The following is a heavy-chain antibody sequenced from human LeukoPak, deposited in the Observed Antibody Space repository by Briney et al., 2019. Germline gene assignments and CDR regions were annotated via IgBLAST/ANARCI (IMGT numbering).Heavy chain of an antibody. CDR1: GFTFSDYY. D-gene: IGHD3-9*01. J-gene: IGHJ4*02. CDR2: IGFSGSPI. Sequence: PGGSLRLSCAAYGFTFSDYYMSWIRQAPGKGLEWVSSIGFSGSPIYYADSVKGRFTISRDNAKNSLYLQMNSLRAEDTAVYYCARMDFDWLCNYWGQGTLVTVSS. CDR3: ARMDFDWLCNY. V-gene: IGHV3-11*04.